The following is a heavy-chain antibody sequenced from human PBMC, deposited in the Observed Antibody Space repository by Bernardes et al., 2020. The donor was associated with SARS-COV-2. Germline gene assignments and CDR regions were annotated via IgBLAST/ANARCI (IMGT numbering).Heavy chain of an antibody. D-gene: IGHD2-2*01. CDR1: GFTFSSYA. Sequence: GGSLRLSCAASGFTFSSYAMSWVRQAPGKGLEWVSAISGSGGSTYYADSVKGRFTISRDNSKNTLYLQMNSLRAEDTAVYYCAKDRGWVVPAGDAFDIWGQGTMVTVSS. V-gene: IGHV3-23*01. CDR3: AKDRGWVVPAGDAFDI. CDR2: ISGSGGST. J-gene: IGHJ3*02.